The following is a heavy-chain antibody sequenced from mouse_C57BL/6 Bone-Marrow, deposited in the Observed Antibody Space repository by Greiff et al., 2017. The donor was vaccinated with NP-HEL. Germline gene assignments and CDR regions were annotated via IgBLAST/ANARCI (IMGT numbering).Heavy chain of an antibody. V-gene: IGHV5-9-1*02. CDR3: TRVHYYCSSPAWFAY. CDR1: GFTFSSYA. Sequence: EVKVVESGEGLVKPGGSLKLSCAASGFTFSSYAMSWVRQTPEKRLEWVAYISSGGDYIYYADTVKGRFTISRDNARNTLYLQMSSLKSEDTAMYYCTRVHYYCSSPAWFAYWGQGTLVTVSA. D-gene: IGHD1-1*01. J-gene: IGHJ3*01. CDR2: ISSGGDYI.